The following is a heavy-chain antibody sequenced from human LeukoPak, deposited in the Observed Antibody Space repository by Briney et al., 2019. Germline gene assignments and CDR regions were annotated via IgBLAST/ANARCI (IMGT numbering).Heavy chain of an antibody. CDR2: INPSGGST. D-gene: IGHD5-12*01. CDR3: ARDLRGYSYYYGMDV. J-gene: IGHJ6*02. Sequence: GASVKVSCKASGYTFTCYYMHWVRQAPGQGLEWMGIINPSGGSTSYAQKFQGRVTMTRDTSTSTVYMELSSLRSEDTAVYYCARDLRGYSYYYGMDVWGQGTTVTVSS. CDR1: GYTFTCYY. V-gene: IGHV1-46*01.